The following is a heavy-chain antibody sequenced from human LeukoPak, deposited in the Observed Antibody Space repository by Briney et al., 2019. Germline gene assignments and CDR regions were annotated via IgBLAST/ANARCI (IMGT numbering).Heavy chain of an antibody. V-gene: IGHV4-4*07. CDR1: GGSISSYY. CDR3: ARAGSYDFWSGFYLDY. D-gene: IGHD3-3*01. J-gene: IGHJ4*02. Sequence: PSQTLSLTCTVSGGSISSYYWSWIRQPAGKGLEWIGRIYTSGSTNYNPSLKSRVTISVDTSKNQFSLKLSSVTAADTAVYYCARAGSYDFWSGFYLDYWGQGTLVTVSS. CDR2: IYTSGST.